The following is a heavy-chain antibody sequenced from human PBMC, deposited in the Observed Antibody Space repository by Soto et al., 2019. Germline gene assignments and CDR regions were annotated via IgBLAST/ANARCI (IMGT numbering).Heavy chain of an antibody. CDR3: ARKTDYYDSSGYSADAFDI. CDR1: GFTFSSYE. D-gene: IGHD3-22*01. J-gene: IGHJ3*02. CDR2: ISSSGSTI. V-gene: IGHV3-48*03. Sequence: GGSLRLSCAASGFTFSSYEMNWVRQAPGKGREWVSYISSSGSTINYADSVKGRLTISRDNAKNSLYLQMNSLRADDTAVYYCARKTDYYDSSGYSADAFDIWGPGTMVTLSS.